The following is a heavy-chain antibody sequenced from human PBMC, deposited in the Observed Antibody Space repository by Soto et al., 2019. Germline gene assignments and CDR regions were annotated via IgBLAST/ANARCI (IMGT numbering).Heavy chain of an antibody. CDR1: GGSISSGGYS. J-gene: IGHJ5*02. CDR3: ARQYYYGSGSYSWGWFDP. V-gene: IGHV4-30-2*01. Sequence: SETLSLTCAVSGGSISSGGYSWSWIRQPPGKGLEWIGYIYHSGSTYYNPSLKSRVTISVDRSKNQFSLKLSSVTAADTAVYYCARQYYYGSGSYSWGWFDPWGQGTLVTVSS. D-gene: IGHD3-10*01. CDR2: IYHSGST.